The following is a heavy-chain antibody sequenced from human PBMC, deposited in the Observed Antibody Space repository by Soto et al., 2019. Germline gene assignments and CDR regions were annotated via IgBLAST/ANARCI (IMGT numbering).Heavy chain of an antibody. J-gene: IGHJ5*02. V-gene: IGHV1-8*01. Sequence: QVQLVQSGAEVKKPGASVKVSCKASGYTFASYDINWVRQATGQGLEWMGWMNPNSGNTGYAQKFLGRVTMTRTTSISKADMELSSLRSEDTAVYYCARVLGGGLGNWFDPWGQGTLVTVSS. CDR1: GYTFASYD. CDR2: MNPNSGNT. D-gene: IGHD2-15*01. CDR3: ARVLGGGLGNWFDP.